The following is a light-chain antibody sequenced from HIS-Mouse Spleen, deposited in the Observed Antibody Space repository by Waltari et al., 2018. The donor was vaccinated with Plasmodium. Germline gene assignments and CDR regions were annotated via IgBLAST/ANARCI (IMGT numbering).Light chain of an antibody. J-gene: IGLJ1*01. Sequence: QSALTQPASVSGSPGQSITIPCTGTSRYVGGYNYVSWYQQHPGKAPKLMIYDVSNRPSGVSNRFSGSKSGNTASLTISGLQAEDEADYYCSSYTSSSTYVFGTGTKVTVL. V-gene: IGLV2-14*03. CDR2: DVS. CDR1: SRYVGGYNY. CDR3: SSYTSSSTYV.